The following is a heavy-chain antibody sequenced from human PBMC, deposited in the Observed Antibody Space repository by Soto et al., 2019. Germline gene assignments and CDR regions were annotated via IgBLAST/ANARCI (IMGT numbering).Heavy chain of an antibody. Sequence: RDSWAASEGTIVNYWVRRISKNTKKGLECVANIKQDGSEKYYVDSVKGRFTISRDNAKNSLYLQMNSLRAEDTAVYFFARAAGIRYFDWLTASFDYWGQGTLVTVSS. D-gene: IGHD3-9*01. V-gene: IGHV3-7*05. CDR2: IKQDGSEK. CDR1: EGTIVNYW. CDR3: ARAAGIRYFDWLTASFDY. J-gene: IGHJ4*02.